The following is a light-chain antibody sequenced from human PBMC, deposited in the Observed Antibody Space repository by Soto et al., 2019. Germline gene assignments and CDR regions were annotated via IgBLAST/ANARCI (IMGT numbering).Light chain of an antibody. V-gene: IGLV2-14*01. CDR2: VVS. CDR3: ASYARGSTLVV. J-gene: IGLJ2*01. Sequence: QSALAQPASVSGSPGQSITISCTGTSNDIGLYNYVSWYQQHPGKAPKLIIYVVSSRPSGISNRFSASKSGNTASLTISGLQGEEEADYYCASYARGSTLVVFGGGTQLTVL. CDR1: SNDIGLYNY.